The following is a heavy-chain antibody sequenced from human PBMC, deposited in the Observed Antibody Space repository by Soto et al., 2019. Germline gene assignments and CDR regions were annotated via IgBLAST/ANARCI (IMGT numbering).Heavy chain of an antibody. CDR2: ISGSGGST. CDR1: GFTFGTYA. V-gene: IGHV3-23*01. CDR3: AKEGYGSGRYSPGVVDS. D-gene: IGHD3-10*01. Sequence: EVLLLESGGGVVQPGGSLRVSCAASGFTFGTYAMSWVRQAPGKGLEWVSGISGSGGSTYHADSVKGRFTISRDNSKNTLYLRIESLRVGDRAVYYSAKEGYGSGRYSPGVVDSWGRGTLVTVSS. J-gene: IGHJ4*02.